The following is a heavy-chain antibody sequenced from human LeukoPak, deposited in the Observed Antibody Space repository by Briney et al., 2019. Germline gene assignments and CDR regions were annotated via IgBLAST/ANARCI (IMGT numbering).Heavy chain of an antibody. CDR2: IYYSGST. CDR1: GGSISSYY. J-gene: IGHJ4*02. V-gene: IGHV4-59*01. D-gene: IGHD3-10*01. CDR3: AREGSGSYSIDY. Sequence: PSETLSLTCTVSGGSISSYYWSWIRQPPGKGLEWIGYIYYSGSTNYNPSLKSRVTISVDTSKNQFSLKLSSVTAADTAVYHCAREGSGSYSIDYWGQGTLVTVSS.